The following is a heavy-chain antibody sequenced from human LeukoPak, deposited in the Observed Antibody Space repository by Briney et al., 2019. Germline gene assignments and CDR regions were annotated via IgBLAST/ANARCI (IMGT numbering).Heavy chain of an antibody. V-gene: IGHV3-15*01. CDR1: EFTFSSYG. CDR2: IKTKGEGGTV. J-gene: IGHJ4*02. Sequence: GGSWRPSLAASEFTFSSYGMTGVGQPKGKGLEWVGRIKTKGEGGTVDYAAPVKGRFTISRDDSKNTLYLQMNSLKTEDTAIYYCMSDLDNWGQGTLVTVSS. CDR3: MSDLDN.